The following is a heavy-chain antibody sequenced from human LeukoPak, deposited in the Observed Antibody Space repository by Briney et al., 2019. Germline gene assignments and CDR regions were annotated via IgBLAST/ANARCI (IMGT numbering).Heavy chain of an antibody. CDR3: GRANTEGVYYYYYFYMDV. Sequence: SETLSLTCAVYGGSFSGYYWSWIRQPPGKGLEWIGEINHSGSTNYNPSLKSRVTISVDTSKNQFSLNLSSVTAADTAIYYCGRANTEGVYYYYYFYMDVWGKGTTVTVSS. CDR1: GGSFSGYY. CDR2: INHSGST. J-gene: IGHJ6*03. D-gene: IGHD3-16*01. V-gene: IGHV4-34*01.